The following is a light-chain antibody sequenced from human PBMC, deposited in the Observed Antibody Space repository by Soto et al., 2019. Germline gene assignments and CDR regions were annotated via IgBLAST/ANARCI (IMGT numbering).Light chain of an antibody. J-gene: IGKJ1*01. CDR3: QQYNNWPPWT. Sequence: EIAMTQSPATPSVSPGERATLTCRASQSVSSNLAWYQQKPGQAPRLLLFGASTRATGIPARFSGSGSGTEFTLTISSLQSEDFAVYYCQQYNNWPPWTFGQGTKVDIK. CDR1: QSVSSN. V-gene: IGKV3-15*01. CDR2: GAS.